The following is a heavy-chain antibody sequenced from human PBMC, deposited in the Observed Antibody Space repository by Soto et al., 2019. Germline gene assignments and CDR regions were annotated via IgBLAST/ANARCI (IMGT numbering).Heavy chain of an antibody. J-gene: IGHJ6*02. CDR2: IIPIFGTA. CDR3: ARDGGAVAGLYYYYGMDV. V-gene: IGHV1-69*13. CDR1: GGTFSSYA. Sequence: ASVKVSCKASGGTFSSYAISWVRQAPGQGLEWVGGIIPIFGTANYAQKFQGRVTITADESTSTAYMELSSLRSEDTAVYYCARDGGAVAGLYYYYGMDVWGQGTTVTVSS. D-gene: IGHD6-19*01.